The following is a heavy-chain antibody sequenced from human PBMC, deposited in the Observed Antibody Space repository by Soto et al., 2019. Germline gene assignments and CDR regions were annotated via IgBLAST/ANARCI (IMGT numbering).Heavy chain of an antibody. Sequence: SETLSLTCAVYGGSFSGYYWSWIRQPPGKGLEWIGEINHSGSTNYNPSLKSRVTISVDTSKNQFSLKLSSVTAADTAVYYCASATKPYCTNGVCGNWFDPWGQGTLVTVSS. CDR1: GGSFSGYY. CDR2: INHSGST. V-gene: IGHV4-34*01. D-gene: IGHD2-8*01. CDR3: ASATKPYCTNGVCGNWFDP. J-gene: IGHJ5*02.